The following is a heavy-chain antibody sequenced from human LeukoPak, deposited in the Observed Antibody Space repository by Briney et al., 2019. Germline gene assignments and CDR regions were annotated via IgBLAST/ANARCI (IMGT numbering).Heavy chain of an antibody. J-gene: IGHJ4*02. V-gene: IGHV3-30*02. CDR1: GFTFSSYG. CDR2: IRYDGSDK. Sequence: GGSLRLSCAASGFTFSSYGMHWVRQAPGEGLEWVAFIRYDGSDKFYGDSVKGRFTTSRDNSKNTLYLQMSRLRVEDTAVYYCAKDLDCSGGTCHKAFDCWGQGTLVTVSS. D-gene: IGHD2-15*01. CDR3: AKDLDCSGGTCHKAFDC.